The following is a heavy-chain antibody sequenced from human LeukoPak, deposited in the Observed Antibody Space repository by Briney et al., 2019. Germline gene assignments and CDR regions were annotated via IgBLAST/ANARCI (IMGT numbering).Heavy chain of an antibody. V-gene: IGHV4-39*07. CDR3: ARGPVPPYGSFDY. D-gene: IGHD3-10*01. CDR2: INHSGST. CDR1: GGSISSSSYS. J-gene: IGHJ4*02. Sequence: PSETLSLTCTVSGGSISSSSYSWGWIRQPPGKGLDWIGQINHSGSTNYNPSLKSRVSISVDTSKNQFSLKLTSVTAADTAVYYCARGPVPPYGSFDYWGQGTLVTVSS.